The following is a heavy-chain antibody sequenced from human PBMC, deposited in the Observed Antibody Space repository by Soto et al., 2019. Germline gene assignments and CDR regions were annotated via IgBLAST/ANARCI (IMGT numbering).Heavy chain of an antibody. Sequence: SQTPGKGLEWVSVISGSGDSTFYTDSVKGRFTISRDNSKNTLYLQMNSLRAEDTAVYYCAKTKGSSWYSALDIWGQGTMVTVS. D-gene: IGHD6-13*01. V-gene: IGHV3-23*01. J-gene: IGHJ3*02. CDR2: ISGSGDST. CDR3: AKTKGSSWYSALDI.